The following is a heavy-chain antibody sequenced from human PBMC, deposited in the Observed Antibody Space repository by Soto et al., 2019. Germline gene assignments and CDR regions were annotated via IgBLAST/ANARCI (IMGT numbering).Heavy chain of an antibody. CDR1: GYSFTSYW. CDR3: ASRRPGSSGYYSDAFDI. D-gene: IGHD3-22*01. CDR2: IDPSDSYT. Sequence: GESLKISCKGSGYSFTSYWISWVRQMPGKGLEWMGRIDPSDSYTNYSPSFQGHVTISADKSISTAYLQWSSLKASDTAMYYCASRRPGSSGYYSDAFDIWGQGTMVTVS. J-gene: IGHJ3*02. V-gene: IGHV5-10-1*01.